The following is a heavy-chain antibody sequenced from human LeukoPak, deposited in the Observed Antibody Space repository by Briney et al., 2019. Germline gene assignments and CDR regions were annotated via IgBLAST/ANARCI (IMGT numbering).Heavy chain of an antibody. D-gene: IGHD3-10*01. CDR1: GFTFSSYG. Sequence: GRSLRLSCAASGFTFSSYGMHWVRQAPGKGLEWVAVISYDGSNKYYADSVKGRFTISRDNSKNTLYLQMNSLRAEDTAVYYCANSVPQLLWFGESPWGQGTLVTVSS. CDR3: ANSVPQLLWFGESP. CDR2: ISYDGSNK. V-gene: IGHV3-30*18. J-gene: IGHJ5*02.